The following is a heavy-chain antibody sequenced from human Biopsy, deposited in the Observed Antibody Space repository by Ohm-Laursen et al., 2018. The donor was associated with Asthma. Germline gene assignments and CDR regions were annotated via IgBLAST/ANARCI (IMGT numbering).Heavy chain of an antibody. CDR3: ARTYYDFLTGQVNDAFAI. Sequence: SVKVSCKASGGTLNNYAINWVRQAPGQGLEWMGGISPIFGAIKYGQKFQGRLTLTADVFTNTVHMELSSLRSDDTAVYYCARTYYDFLTGQVNDAFAIWGQGTMVTVSS. D-gene: IGHD3-9*01. V-gene: IGHV1-69*13. CDR1: GGTLNNYA. CDR2: ISPIFGAI. J-gene: IGHJ3*02.